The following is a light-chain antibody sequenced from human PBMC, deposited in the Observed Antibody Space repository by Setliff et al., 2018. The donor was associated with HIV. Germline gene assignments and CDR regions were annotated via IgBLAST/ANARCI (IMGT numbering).Light chain of an antibody. CDR3: SSYTSTSTLFV. J-gene: IGLJ1*01. CDR2: DVS. V-gene: IGLV2-14*03. CDR1: SSDVGGYNY. Sequence: QSVLTQPASVSGSPGQSITISCTGTSSDVGGYNYVSWYQQHPGKVPKLRIYDVSNRPSGVSNRFSGSKSGNTASLTISGIQAEDEADYYCSSYTSTSTLFVFGTGTKVTVL.